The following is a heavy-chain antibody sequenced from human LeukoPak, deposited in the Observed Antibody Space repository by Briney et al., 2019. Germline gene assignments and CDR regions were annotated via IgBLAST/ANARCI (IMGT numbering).Heavy chain of an antibody. Sequence: GGSLRLSCAASRFTFSSYAMNWVRQAPGKGLEWVLAISGSGGSIYYTDSVKGRFTISRDNSKNTLFLQMNSLRAEDTAVYYCAKVWGSYSTGYFDYWGQGTLVTVSS. D-gene: IGHD1-26*01. J-gene: IGHJ4*02. CDR3: AKVWGSYSTGYFDY. CDR1: RFTFSSYA. CDR2: ISGSGGSI. V-gene: IGHV3-23*01.